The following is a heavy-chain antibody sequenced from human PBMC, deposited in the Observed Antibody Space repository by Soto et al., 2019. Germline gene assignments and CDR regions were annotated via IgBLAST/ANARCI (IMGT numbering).Heavy chain of an antibody. J-gene: IGHJ4*02. CDR3: AREVQVHTPAFVY. V-gene: IGHV1-69*19. CDR1: GGTFNTYA. D-gene: IGHD2-15*01. CDR2: ISPMFGAA. Sequence: QVQLVQSGAEMKKPGSSVKVSYQSSGGTFNTYAMNWVRQAPGQGPEWMGDISPMFGAANYAPKFQGRVTITAAESTGTSYMQLSSLTSEDTARYFCAREVQVHTPAFVYWGQGTLVTVSS.